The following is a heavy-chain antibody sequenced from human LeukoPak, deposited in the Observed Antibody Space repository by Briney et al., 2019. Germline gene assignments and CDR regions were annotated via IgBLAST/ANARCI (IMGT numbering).Heavy chain of an antibody. D-gene: IGHD1-26*01. Sequence: GGSLRLSCAASGFTFSSYAMHWVRQAPGKGLEWVAVISYDGSNKYYADSVKGRFTISRDNAKNSLYLQMNSLRDEDTAVYYCARAPVGLKADAFDVWGQGTMVTVSS. J-gene: IGHJ3*01. CDR1: GFTFSSYA. CDR2: ISYDGSNK. V-gene: IGHV3-30-3*01. CDR3: ARAPVGLKADAFDV.